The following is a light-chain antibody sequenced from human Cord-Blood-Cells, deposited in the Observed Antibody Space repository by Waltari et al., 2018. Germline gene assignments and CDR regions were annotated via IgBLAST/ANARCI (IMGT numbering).Light chain of an antibody. CDR3: QQYDNLIT. Sequence: DIQMTQSPSSLSASVGDRVTITCQASQDISNYLNWYQQKPGKAPKLLIYDASNLETGVPSRFSGIGSGTDFTFTISSLQPEDIATYYCQQYDNLITFGPGTKVDIK. V-gene: IGKV1-33*01. CDR2: DAS. J-gene: IGKJ3*01. CDR1: QDISNY.